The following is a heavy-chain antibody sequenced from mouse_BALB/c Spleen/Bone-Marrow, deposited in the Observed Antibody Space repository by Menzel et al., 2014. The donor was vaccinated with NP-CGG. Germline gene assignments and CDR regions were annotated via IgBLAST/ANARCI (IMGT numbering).Heavy chain of an antibody. CDR1: GYAFSAYW. J-gene: IGHJ2*01. CDR2: IYPGDGDT. D-gene: IGHD1-2*01. CDR3: TRSTATFDY. V-gene: IGHV1-80*01. Sequence: VKLMESGAELVRPGSSVKISCKASGYAFSAYWMNWVKQRPAQGLEWIGQIYPGDGDTNYNGKFKGKATLTADKSSSTAYMQLSSLTSEDSAVYFCTRSTATFDYWGQGTTLTVPS.